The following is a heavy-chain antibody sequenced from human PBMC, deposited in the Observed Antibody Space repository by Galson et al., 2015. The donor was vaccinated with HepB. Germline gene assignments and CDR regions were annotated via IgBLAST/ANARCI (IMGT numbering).Heavy chain of an antibody. J-gene: IGHJ4*02. D-gene: IGHD2-2*01. CDR3: ARMPPWGGPYQGVFDY. Sequence: SLRLSCAASGFTFTSYAMSWVRQAPGKGLEWVSSISGAGGSTYYADSVKGRFTISRDNSKNTLYLQINSLRAEDTAVYYCARMPPWGGPYQGVFDYWGQGTLVTVSS. CDR2: ISGAGGST. V-gene: IGHV3-23*01. CDR1: GFTFTSYA.